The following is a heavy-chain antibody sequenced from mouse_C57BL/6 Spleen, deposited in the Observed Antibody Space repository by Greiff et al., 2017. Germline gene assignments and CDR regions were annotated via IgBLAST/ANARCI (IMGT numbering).Heavy chain of an antibody. CDR3: ARRRYEAYAMDY. J-gene: IGHJ4*01. CDR2: ISYDGSN. D-gene: IGHD1-1*01. Sequence: VQLQQSGPGLVKPSQSLSLTCSVTGYSITSGYYWNWIRQFPGNKLEWMGYISYDGSNNYNPYLKNRISITRDTSKNQFFLKLNSVTTEDTATYYCARRRYEAYAMDYWRQGTSVTVSS. V-gene: IGHV3-6*01. CDR1: GYSITSGYY.